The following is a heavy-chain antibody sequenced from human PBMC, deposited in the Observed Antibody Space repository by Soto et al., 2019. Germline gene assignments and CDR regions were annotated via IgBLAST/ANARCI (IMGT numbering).Heavy chain of an antibody. CDR2: IYYSGST. J-gene: IGHJ5*02. CDR3: ARLPWADYGGVFDP. V-gene: IGHV4-59*01. CDR1: GGSISGYY. D-gene: IGHD4-17*01. Sequence: QVQLQESGPGLVKPSETLSLTCTVSGGSISGYYWSWIRQPPGKGLEWIGYIYYSGSTNYNPSLKTRVTISVDTSKNQFSLKLNSVTAADTAVYYWARLPWADYGGVFDPWGQGALVTVSS.